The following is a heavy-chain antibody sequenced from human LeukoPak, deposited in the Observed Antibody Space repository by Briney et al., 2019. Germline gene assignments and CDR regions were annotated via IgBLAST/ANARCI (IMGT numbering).Heavy chain of an antibody. D-gene: IGHD1-7*01. J-gene: IGHJ4*02. CDR3: AKDWSYNWNYGGFDY. Sequence: QPGRSLRLSCAASGFTFDDYAMHWVRQAPGKGLEWVSGISWNSGSIGYADSVKGRFTISRDNAKNSLYLQMNSLRAEDTALYYCAKDWSYNWNYGGFDYWGQGTLVTVSS. CDR1: GFTFDDYA. CDR2: ISWNSGSI. V-gene: IGHV3-9*01.